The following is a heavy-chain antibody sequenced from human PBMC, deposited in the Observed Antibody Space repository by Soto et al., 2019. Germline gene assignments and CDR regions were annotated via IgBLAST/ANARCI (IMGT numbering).Heavy chain of an antibody. D-gene: IGHD5-12*01. CDR1: GFTFSSYG. J-gene: IGHJ4*02. CDR2: ISYDGSNK. CDR3: AKDGVATSAFYYLYY. Sequence: GGSLRLSCAASGFTFSSYGMHWVRQAPGKGLEWVAVISYDGSNKYYADSVKGRFTISRDNSKNTLYLQMNSLRAEDTAVYYCAKDGVATSAFYYLYYWGQGTLVTV. V-gene: IGHV3-30*18.